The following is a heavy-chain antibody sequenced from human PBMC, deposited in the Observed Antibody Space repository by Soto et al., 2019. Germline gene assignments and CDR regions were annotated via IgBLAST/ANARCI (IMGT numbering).Heavy chain of an antibody. Sequence: QVQLVESGGGVVQPGRSLRLSCAASGFTFSSYGMHWVRQAPGKGLEWVAVIWYDGSNKYYADSVKGRFTISRDNSKNTLTLQMNSLSAEDTAVYYCAREWVLYYFDYWGQGTLVTVSS. J-gene: IGHJ4*02. CDR1: GFTFSSYG. CDR3: AREWVLYYFDY. D-gene: IGHD3-3*01. CDR2: IWYDGSNK. V-gene: IGHV3-33*01.